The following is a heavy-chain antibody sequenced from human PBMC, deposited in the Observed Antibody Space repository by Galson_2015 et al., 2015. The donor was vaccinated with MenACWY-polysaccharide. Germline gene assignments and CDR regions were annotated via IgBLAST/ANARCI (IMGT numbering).Heavy chain of an antibody. D-gene: IGHD6-13*01. Sequence: TLSLTCTVSGGSISSGSYYWSWIRQPAGKGLEWIGRIYTSGSTNYNPSLKSRVTISVDTSKNQFSLKLSSVTAADTAVYYCACRSTGGRTIKQQLVAHDAFDIWGQGTMVTVSS. V-gene: IGHV4-61*02. CDR1: GGSISSGSYY. J-gene: IGHJ3*02. CDR3: ACRSTGGRTIKQQLVAHDAFDI. CDR2: IYTSGST.